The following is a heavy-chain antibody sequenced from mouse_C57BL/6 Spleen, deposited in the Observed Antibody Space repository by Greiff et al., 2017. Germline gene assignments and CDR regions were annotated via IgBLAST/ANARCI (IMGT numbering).Heavy chain of an antibody. Sequence: VKLQQPGAELVMPGASVKLSCKASGYTFTSYWMHWVKQRPGQGLEWIGEIDPSDSYTNYNQKFKGKSTLTVDKSSSTAYMQLSSLTSEDSAVYYCARLDSSGYDAMDYWGQGTSVTVSS. CDR1: GYTFTSYW. J-gene: IGHJ4*01. V-gene: IGHV1-69*01. D-gene: IGHD3-2*02. CDR3: ARLDSSGYDAMDY. CDR2: IDPSDSYT.